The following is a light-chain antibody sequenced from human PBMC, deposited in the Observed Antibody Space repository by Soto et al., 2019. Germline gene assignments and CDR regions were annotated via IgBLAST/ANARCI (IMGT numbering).Light chain of an antibody. V-gene: IGKV3-15*01. CDR2: GAS. CDR3: QQYNKWPPIT. J-gene: IGKJ5*01. CDR1: QSVSSN. Sequence: EIVMTRSAATPSLSPVEIATLSCRASQSVSSNLAWYQQKPGQAPRLLIYGASTRATGIPARFSGSGSGTEFTLTISSLQSEDFAVYYCQQYNKWPPITFGQGTLLEIK.